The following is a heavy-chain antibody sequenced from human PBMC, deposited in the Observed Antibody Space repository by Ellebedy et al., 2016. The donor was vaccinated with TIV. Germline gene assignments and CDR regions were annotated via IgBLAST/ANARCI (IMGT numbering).Heavy chain of an antibody. CDR2: VYPGDSDA. J-gene: IGHJ6*02. CDR3: ARWRDIVVVPAAADYGMDV. Sequence: GGSLRLSCKGSGYSFTSYWIGWVRQMPGKGLEWMGIVYPGDSDARYSPSFQGQVTMSADKSISTAYLQWRSLKASDTAMYYCARWRDIVVVPAAADYGMDVWGQGTTVTVSS. V-gene: IGHV5-51*01. CDR1: GYSFTSYW. D-gene: IGHD2-2*01.